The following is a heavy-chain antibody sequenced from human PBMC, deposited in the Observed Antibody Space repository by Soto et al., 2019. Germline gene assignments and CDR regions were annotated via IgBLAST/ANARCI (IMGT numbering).Heavy chain of an antibody. Sequence: QVQLQESGPGLVKPSETLSLTCTVSGGSISSYYWSWIRQPPGKGLESIGYIYYSGGTKYNPSLKGRVTMSVDTSKTQFSLKLSSVTAADTAVYYCARLGAQEIDPWGQGTLVTVSS. CDR1: GGSISSYY. V-gene: IGHV4-59*08. CDR2: IYYSGGT. CDR3: ARLGAQEIDP. D-gene: IGHD3-16*01. J-gene: IGHJ5*02.